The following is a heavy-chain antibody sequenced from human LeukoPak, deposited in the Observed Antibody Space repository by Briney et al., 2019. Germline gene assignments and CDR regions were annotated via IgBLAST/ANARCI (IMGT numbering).Heavy chain of an antibody. CDR2: IYYIGST. CDR3: ARHKRHGSGRQIDAVDI. CDR1: GASISSGSYY. D-gene: IGHD3-10*01. V-gene: IGHV4-39*01. Sequence: PSETLSLTCTVSGASISSGSYYWGWIRQSPGKGLEWIGSIYYIGSTYYNPSLKSRVTVSLDTPNNQFSLKLSSATAADTAVYYCARHKRHGSGRQIDAVDIWGQGTMVTVSS. J-gene: IGHJ3*02.